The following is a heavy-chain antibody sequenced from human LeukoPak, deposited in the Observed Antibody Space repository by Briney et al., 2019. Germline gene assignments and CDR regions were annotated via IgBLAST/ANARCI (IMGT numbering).Heavy chain of an antibody. D-gene: IGHD6-19*01. CDR3: ARGGESKEAVVLKGWFDP. V-gene: IGHV1-2*02. Sequence: ASVKVSCKASGYTFSGFTGYYIHWVRQAPGQGLEWMGWLNPNSGGTNSAQKFQGRVTMTRDTSISTAYMEVSRLGSDDTAVYYCARGGESKEAVVLKGWFDPWGQGTLVTVSS. CDR2: LNPNSGGT. CDR1: GYTFSGFTGYY. J-gene: IGHJ5*02.